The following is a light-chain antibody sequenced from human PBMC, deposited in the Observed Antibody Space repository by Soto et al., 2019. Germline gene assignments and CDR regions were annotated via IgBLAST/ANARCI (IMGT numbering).Light chain of an antibody. CDR3: QKYYSAPLS. CDR1: QGIRNW. Sequence: DIQMTQSPSALSASVGDRVTITCRATQGIRNWLAWYQQKPGKVPKLLIQAASTLESGVPSRFSGSGSGTDFTLTISSLQPEDVATYYCQKYYSAPLSFGGGTKVEIK. CDR2: AAS. V-gene: IGKV1-27*01. J-gene: IGKJ4*01.